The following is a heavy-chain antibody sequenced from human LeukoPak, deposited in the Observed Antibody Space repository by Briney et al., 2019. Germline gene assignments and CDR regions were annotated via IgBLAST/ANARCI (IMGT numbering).Heavy chain of an antibody. D-gene: IGHD5-24*01. CDR2: ISGNSGSI. CDR1: GFTFDDYA. J-gene: IGHJ4*02. Sequence: LRLSCAASGFTFDDYAMHWVRQAPGKGLEWVSGISGNSGSIGYADSVKGRFTISRDNAKNSLYLQMNSLRAEDTALYYCAKDSRRGRWLQYPPPYFDYWGQGTLVTVSS. V-gene: IGHV3-9*01. CDR3: AKDSRRGRWLQYPPPYFDY.